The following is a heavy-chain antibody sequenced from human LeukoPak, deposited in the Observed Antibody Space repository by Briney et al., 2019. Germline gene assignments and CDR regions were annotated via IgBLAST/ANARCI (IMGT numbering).Heavy chain of an antibody. D-gene: IGHD3-16*01. CDR2: IKSDGSST. V-gene: IGHV3-74*01. CDR3: ARGGRYAYFLDY. Sequence: GGSLRLSCAASGFIFSDYWMHWVRQGPGEGLVWVSRIKSDGSSTSYADSVKGRFTISRDNAKNTVYVHMNGLRDEDTAVYYCARGGRYAYFLDYWGQGTLVTVSS. J-gene: IGHJ4*02. CDR1: GFIFSDYW.